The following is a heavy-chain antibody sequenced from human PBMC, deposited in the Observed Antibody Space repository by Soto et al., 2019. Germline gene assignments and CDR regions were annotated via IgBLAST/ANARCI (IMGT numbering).Heavy chain of an antibody. J-gene: IGHJ3*02. V-gene: IGHV1-2*04. CDR3: ARDPHTVGATVWSAFDI. Sequence: QVPLVQSGAEVKKPGASVKVSCKASGYTFTGYYMHWVRQAPGQGLEWMGWINPNSGGTNYAQKFQGWVTMTRDTSISTAYMELSRLRSDDTAVYYCARDPHTVGATVWSAFDIWGQGTMVTVSS. CDR1: GYTFTGYY. CDR2: INPNSGGT. D-gene: IGHD1-26*01.